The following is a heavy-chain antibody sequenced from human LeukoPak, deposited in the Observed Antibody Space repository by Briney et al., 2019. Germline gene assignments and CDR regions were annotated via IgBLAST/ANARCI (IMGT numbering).Heavy chain of an antibody. CDR1: GYTFTGYY. V-gene: IGHV1-2*02. CDR3: ARTYYDFWSGHFHI. J-gene: IGHJ4*02. D-gene: IGHD3-3*01. Sequence: GASVKVSCKASGYTFTGYYMHWVRQAPGQGLEWMGWINPNSGGTNYAQKFQGRVTMTRDTSISTAYMELSGLRSDDTAVYYCARTYYDFWSGHFHIWGQGTLVTVSS. CDR2: INPNSGGT.